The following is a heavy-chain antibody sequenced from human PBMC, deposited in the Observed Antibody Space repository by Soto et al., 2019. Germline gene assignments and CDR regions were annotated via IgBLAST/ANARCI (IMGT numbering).Heavy chain of an antibody. V-gene: IGHV4-59*11. CDR2: VNNGGST. D-gene: IGHD3-16*02. J-gene: IGHJ5*02. CDR3: AHYFWANYRWDWFDP. Sequence: SETLSLTCTVSGGSISGHYWTWIRQSPGEGLEWIGYVNNGGSTNYNPSLESRATISVDTSKSQFSLKLSSVTAADTAVYYCAHYFWANYRWDWFDPWGQGTQVTVSS. CDR1: GGSISGHY.